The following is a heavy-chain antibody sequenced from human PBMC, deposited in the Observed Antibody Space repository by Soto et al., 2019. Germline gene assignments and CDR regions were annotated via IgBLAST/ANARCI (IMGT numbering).Heavy chain of an antibody. D-gene: IGHD3-22*01. V-gene: IGHV5-51*01. CDR1: GYSFTSYC. CDR3: ARQISCDSLETYYYDSSGYYYFDY. CDR2: IYPGDSDT. J-gene: IGHJ4*02. Sequence: PGESLKISCKGSGYSFTSYCIGWVRQMPGKGLEWMGIIYPGDSDTRYSPSFQGQVTISADKSISTAYLQWSSLKASDTAMYYCARQISCDSLETYYYDSSGYYYFDYWGQGTLVTVSS.